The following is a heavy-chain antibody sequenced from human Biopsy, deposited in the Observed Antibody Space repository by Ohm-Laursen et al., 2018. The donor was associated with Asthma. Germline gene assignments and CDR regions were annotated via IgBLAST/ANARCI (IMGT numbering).Heavy chain of an antibody. CDR3: AREGVAGTHIED. J-gene: IGHJ4*02. CDR2: ISYDGSSI. CDR1: RFTYE. V-gene: IGHV3-30-3*01. Sequence: LRLSCAASRFTYEMHCVRQAPGKGLEWVAVISYDGSSIYYADSVKGRFTISRDNSKNTLSLQMNSLTAEDTAVYYCAREGVAGTHIEDWGQGTLVTVSS. D-gene: IGHD6-19*01.